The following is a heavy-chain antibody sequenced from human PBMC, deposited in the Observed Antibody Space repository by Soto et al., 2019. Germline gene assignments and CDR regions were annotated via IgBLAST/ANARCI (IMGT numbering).Heavy chain of an antibody. V-gene: IGHV1-2*04. Sequence: ASVKVSCKASGYTFTGYYMHWVRQAPGQGLEWMGWINPNSGGTNYAQKFQGWVTMTRDTSISTAYMELSRLRSDDTAVYYCARGCSGGSCYSSSYYGMDVWGQGTTVTVSS. CDR3: ARGCSGGSCYSSSYYGMDV. D-gene: IGHD2-15*01. J-gene: IGHJ6*02. CDR1: GYTFTGYY. CDR2: INPNSGGT.